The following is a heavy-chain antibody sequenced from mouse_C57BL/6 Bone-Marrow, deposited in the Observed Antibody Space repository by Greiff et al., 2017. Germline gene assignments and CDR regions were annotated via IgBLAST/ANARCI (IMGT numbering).Heavy chain of an antibody. V-gene: IGHV1-81*01. CDR2: IYPSSGNT. CDR3: ARVFTTGEDTSDY. Sequence: QVQLQQSGAELVRPGASVKLSCKASGYTFTSYGMRWVKQRTGQGLEWIGEIYPSSGNTYYNEKFKGKATLTADKSSSTAYMQLRSLTSEDAAVSCCARVFTTGEDTSDYWGQGTTLTVSS. CDR1: GYTFTSYG. D-gene: IGHD1-1*01. J-gene: IGHJ2*01.